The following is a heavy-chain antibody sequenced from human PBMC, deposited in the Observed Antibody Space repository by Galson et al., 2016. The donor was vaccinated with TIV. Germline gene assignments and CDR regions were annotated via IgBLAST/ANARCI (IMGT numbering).Heavy chain of an antibody. CDR1: GGSVSRYY. D-gene: IGHD5-18*01. CDR2: IFTDGTT. V-gene: IGHV4-4*07. J-gene: IGHJ4*02. CDR3: ATVNTNSRKYFDY. Sequence: SETLSLTCSVSGGSVSRYYWSWVRQSPGKGLEWIGRIFTDGTTTYNPSLKSRVAISVDTSRRQFSPRLRSVTAADTALYYCATVNTNSRKYFDYWGQGIQVTVS.